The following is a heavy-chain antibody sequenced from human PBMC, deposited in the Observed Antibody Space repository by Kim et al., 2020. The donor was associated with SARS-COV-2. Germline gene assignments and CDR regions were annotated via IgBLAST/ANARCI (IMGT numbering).Heavy chain of an antibody. V-gene: IGHV4-4*02. CDR2: IFHSGIT. D-gene: IGHD5-12*01. J-gene: IGHJ4*02. Sequence: SETLSLTCAVSGGSISSRNWWSWVRQPPARGLEYIGEIFHSGITSYNPSLKSRVTISIDESKNQFSLDLTSVTAADTAVYYCAGGYDWNWKNWGQGTLVTVSS. CDR1: GGSISSRNW. CDR3: AGGYDWNWKN.